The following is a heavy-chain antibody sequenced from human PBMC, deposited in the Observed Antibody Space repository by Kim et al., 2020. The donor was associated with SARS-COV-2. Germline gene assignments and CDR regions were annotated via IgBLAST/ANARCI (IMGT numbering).Heavy chain of an antibody. Sequence: DSVKGRFTISRDNAKNSLYLQMNSLRAEDTAVYYCAKSRGAAAGYDAFDIWGQGTMVTVSS. V-gene: IGHV3-21*01. CDR3: AKSRGAAAGYDAFDI. D-gene: IGHD6-13*01. J-gene: IGHJ3*02.